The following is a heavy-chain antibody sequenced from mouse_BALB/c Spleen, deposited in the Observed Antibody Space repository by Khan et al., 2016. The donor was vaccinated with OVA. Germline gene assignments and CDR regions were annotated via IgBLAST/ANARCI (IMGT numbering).Heavy chain of an antibody. CDR1: GFSLTSYG. D-gene: IGHD2-3*01. J-gene: IGHJ4*01. CDR3: ARGDGYYEDAMDY. CDR2: IWAGGST. V-gene: IGHV2-9*02. Sequence: QVQLKESGPGLVAPSQSLSITCTVSGFSLTSYGIHWVRQPPGKGLEWLGVIWAGGSTNYNSALMSRLSISKDNSKSQVFLKMNSLQTDDTAMYYCARGDGYYEDAMDYWSQGTSETVSS.